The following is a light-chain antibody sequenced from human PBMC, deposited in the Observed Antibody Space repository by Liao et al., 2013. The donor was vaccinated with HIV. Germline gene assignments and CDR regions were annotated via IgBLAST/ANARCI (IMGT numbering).Light chain of an antibody. J-gene: IGLJ3*02. Sequence: SYELTQSPSVSVAPGKTATISCGGDSIGSKSVHWYQQRPGQAPVLVMSYDSDRPSGIPERFSGSKSGNTATLTISGTQAMDEADYYCQAWDIRTGVFGGGTKLTVL. CDR3: QAWDIRTGV. V-gene: IGLV3-21*01. CDR2: YDS. CDR1: SIGSKS.